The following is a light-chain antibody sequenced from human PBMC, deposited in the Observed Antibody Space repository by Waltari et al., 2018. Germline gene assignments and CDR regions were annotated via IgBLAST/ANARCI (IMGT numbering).Light chain of an antibody. CDR3: CSYAGSKDL. Sequence: QSALTQPASVSGSPGQSITISCTGTSSDVGGYNLVSWYQHHPGQAPKLIIYEGSKRPSGSSQCFAGSKAGYTASLTFSGLPAEDEADYYCCSYAGSKDLFGGGTKLTVL. V-gene: IGLV2-23*01. CDR1: SSDVGGYNL. CDR2: EGS. J-gene: IGLJ2*01.